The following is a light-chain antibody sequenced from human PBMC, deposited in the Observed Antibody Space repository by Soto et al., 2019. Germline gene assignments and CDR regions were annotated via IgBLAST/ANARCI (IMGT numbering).Light chain of an antibody. J-gene: IGKJ1*01. V-gene: IGKV3-11*01. CDR3: HQRQSWPRT. CDR2: QTS. CDR1: QYINTR. Sequence: EIGLTQSVGTVSLSPGDRVTLSCRASQYINTRLAWYQHRPGQAPRLLIYQTSIRAAGIPARFSASGTGTDFTLTISDVQPEDFAVYYCHQRQSWPRTFGQGTKVDIK.